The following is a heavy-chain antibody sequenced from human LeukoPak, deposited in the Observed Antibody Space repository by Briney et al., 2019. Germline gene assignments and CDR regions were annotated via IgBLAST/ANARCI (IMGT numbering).Heavy chain of an antibody. CDR2: INNDGSRT. J-gene: IGHJ4*02. CDR1: GFTFSSYW. CDR3: ARSFGSGSYSTTYFDY. D-gene: IGHD3-10*01. Sequence: GGSLRLFCAASGFTFSSYWMHWDRQAPGKGLVWVSRINNDGSRTNYADSVKGRFTISRDNAKSTLYLQMNSLRAEDTAVYYCARSFGSGSYSTTYFDYWGQGALVTVSS. V-gene: IGHV3-74*01.